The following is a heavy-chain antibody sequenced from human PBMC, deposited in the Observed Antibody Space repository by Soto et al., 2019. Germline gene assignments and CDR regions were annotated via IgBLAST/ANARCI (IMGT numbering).Heavy chain of an antibody. D-gene: IGHD1-20*01. CDR1: RFTFSDFA. V-gene: IGHV3-23*01. CDR3: AKDAVPYNGKWDWFDS. J-gene: IGHJ5*01. Sequence: DVQLLESGGGLVQPGGSLTLSCAASRFTFSDFAMSWVHQAPGKGLEWVSSIGGGGTDTYYADSVKGRFTISRDNSKNTRYLQMDSLRDEDTAVYYCAKDAVPYNGKWDWFDSWGQGTLVIVSS. CDR2: IGGGGTDT.